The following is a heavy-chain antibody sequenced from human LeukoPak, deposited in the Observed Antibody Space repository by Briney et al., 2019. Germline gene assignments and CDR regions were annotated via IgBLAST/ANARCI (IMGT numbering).Heavy chain of an antibody. CDR1: GYSFTSYY. V-gene: IGHV1-46*01. Sequence: GASVKVSCKASGYSFTSYYIHWVRQAPGQGLEWMGIIIPSGGSPKYAQKFQGRVTMTRDTSTSTAYMELSRLRSDDTAVYYCARGPMIVVVIPDYWGQGTLVTVSS. J-gene: IGHJ4*02. CDR2: IIPSGGSP. D-gene: IGHD3-22*01. CDR3: ARGPMIVVVIPDY.